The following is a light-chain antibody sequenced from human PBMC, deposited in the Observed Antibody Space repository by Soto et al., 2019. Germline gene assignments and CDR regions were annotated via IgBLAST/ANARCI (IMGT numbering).Light chain of an antibody. Sequence: QLVLTQSPSASASLGASVKLTCSLNSGHSSYAIAWHQQQPEKGPRYLMKVTSDGSHTKGDGIPDRFSGSSSGAERFLTISRLQSEDEADYYWQTWGTGVRVVFGGGTKVTVL. V-gene: IGLV4-69*01. CDR1: SGHSSYA. CDR3: QTWGTGVRVV. CDR2: VTSDGSH. J-gene: IGLJ2*01.